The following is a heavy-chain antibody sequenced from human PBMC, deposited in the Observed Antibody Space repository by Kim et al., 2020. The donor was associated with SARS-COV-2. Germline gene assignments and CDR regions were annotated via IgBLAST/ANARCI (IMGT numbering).Heavy chain of an antibody. D-gene: IGHD6-25*01. J-gene: IGHJ6*02. V-gene: IGHV3-30*01. Sequence: DSVKGRFTISRDNSKNTLYLQMNSLRAEDTAVYYCARGGGPYYYYYGMDVWGQGTTVTVSS. CDR3: ARGGGPYYYYYGMDV.